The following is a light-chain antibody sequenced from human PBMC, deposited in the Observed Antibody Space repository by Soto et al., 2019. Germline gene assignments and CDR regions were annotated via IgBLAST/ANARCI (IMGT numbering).Light chain of an antibody. J-gene: IGKJ2*01. Sequence: DIVMTQSPGSLAVSLGERATINCKSSQSVLYTPNNKNYLAWYQQKTGQPPKLLIYWASARESGVPDRFSGSGSGTEFTLTISSLQAEDVAVYYCQQYYGSPYTFGQGTKLEIK. CDR3: QQYYGSPYT. CDR2: WAS. CDR1: QSVLYTPNNKNY. V-gene: IGKV4-1*01.